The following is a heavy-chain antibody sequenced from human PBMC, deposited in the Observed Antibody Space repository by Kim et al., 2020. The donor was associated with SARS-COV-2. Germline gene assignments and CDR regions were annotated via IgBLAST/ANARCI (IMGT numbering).Heavy chain of an antibody. D-gene: IGHD6-13*01. CDR1: GFTFSSYS. J-gene: IGHJ4*01. CDR3: ARDRGGSSTWTTYFDY. V-gene: IGHV3-21*01. Sequence: GGSLRLSCAISGFTFSSYSMIWVRQAPGKGLEWVSSISDTSNYISYADSVKGRFTISRDNARNSLYLQMNSLRGDDTAGYYCARDRGGSSTWTTYFDYWG. CDR2: ISDTSNYI.